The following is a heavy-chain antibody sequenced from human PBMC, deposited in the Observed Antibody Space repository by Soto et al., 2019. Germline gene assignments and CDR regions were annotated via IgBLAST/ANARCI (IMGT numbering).Heavy chain of an antibody. Sequence: QVQLVQSGAEVKKPGSSVKVSCKASGGTFSSYAISWVRQAPGQGLEWMGGIIPIFGTANYAQKFQGRVTITADESTSTAYMELRSLRSEDTAVYYCARLGGRRVADWYFDLWGRGTLVTVSS. CDR2: IIPIFGTA. CDR3: ARLGGRRVADWYFDL. V-gene: IGHV1-69*12. D-gene: IGHD3-16*01. CDR1: GGTFSSYA. J-gene: IGHJ2*01.